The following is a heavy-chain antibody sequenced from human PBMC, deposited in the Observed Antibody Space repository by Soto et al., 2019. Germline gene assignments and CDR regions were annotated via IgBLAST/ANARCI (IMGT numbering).Heavy chain of an antibody. V-gene: IGHV4-34*01. D-gene: IGHD6-13*01. CDR2: INHSGST. Sequence: QVQLQQWGAGLLKPSETLSLTCAVYGGSFSGYYWSWIRQPPGKGLEWIGEINHSGSTNYNPSLKSRVTISVDTSKNQFSLKVSSVTAADTAVYYCARGDYVAAAGTIDYWGQGALVTVSS. J-gene: IGHJ4*02. CDR3: ARGDYVAAAGTIDY. CDR1: GGSFSGYY.